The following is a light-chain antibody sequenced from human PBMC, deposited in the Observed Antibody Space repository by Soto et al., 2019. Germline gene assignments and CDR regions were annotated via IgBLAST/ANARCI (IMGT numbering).Light chain of an antibody. Sequence: EIVLTQSPATLSLSPGERATLSCRASQSVSSYLAWYQQEPGQAPRLLIYDASNRATGIPARFSGSGSGTDFTLTISSLEPEDFVVYYCQQRSNWPPITFGQGTRLEXK. CDR3: QQRSNWPPIT. V-gene: IGKV3-11*01. J-gene: IGKJ5*01. CDR2: DAS. CDR1: QSVSSY.